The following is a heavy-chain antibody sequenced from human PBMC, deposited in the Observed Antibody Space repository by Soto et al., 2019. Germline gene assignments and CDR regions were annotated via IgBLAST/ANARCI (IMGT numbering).Heavy chain of an antibody. D-gene: IGHD1-26*01. V-gene: IGHV3-30*14. CDR1: GFTFGAYT. J-gene: IGHJ3*01. CDR3: ARDGYSGRSEGFDV. CDR2: ISYDGNSD. Sequence: QMQLVESGGGVVQPGRSLRLSCAASGFTFGAYTMHWVRQAPGKGLEWVAVISYDGNSDRYTDPVKDRFTVSRDNSKSTMYLQMNSLRAEDTAVYYCARDGYSGRSEGFDVWGQGTMVTVSS.